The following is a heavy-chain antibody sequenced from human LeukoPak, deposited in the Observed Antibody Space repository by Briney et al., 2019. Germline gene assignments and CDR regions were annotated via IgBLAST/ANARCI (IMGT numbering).Heavy chain of an antibody. V-gene: IGHV3-23*01. CDR2: IIGSGDNT. Sequence: GGTLRLSCAGSGFTLSSYYMSWVRQAPGKGLEWVSGIIGSGDNTYYADSVKGRFTISRDTSKNTLYLQMSSLRAEDTAVYYCAKFDYGDYWGQGTLVTVSS. CDR3: AKFDYGDY. CDR1: GFTLSSYY. J-gene: IGHJ4*02.